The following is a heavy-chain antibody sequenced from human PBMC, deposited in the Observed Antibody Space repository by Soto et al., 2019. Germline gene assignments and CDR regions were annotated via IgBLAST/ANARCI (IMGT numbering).Heavy chain of an antibody. V-gene: IGHV3-23*01. CDR1: GFVFSGYT. CDR2: IGSGGSDT. D-gene: IGHD3-16*01. J-gene: IGHJ6*03. CDR3: AKARTLGYYYMDV. Sequence: QLLESGGDLVQPGGSLRLSCAASGFVFSGYTMSWVRQAQGKGLEWVSNIGSGGSDTYYADSVKGRFTISRDNSKSTLYLQMNSLRAEDTAVYYCAKARTLGYYYMDVWGKGTTVTVSS.